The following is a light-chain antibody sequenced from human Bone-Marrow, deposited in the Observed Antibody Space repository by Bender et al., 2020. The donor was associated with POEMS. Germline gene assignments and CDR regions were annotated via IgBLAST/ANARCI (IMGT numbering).Light chain of an antibody. V-gene: IGLV2-23*02. J-gene: IGLJ3*02. CDR2: DVR. CDR3: CSYAGSSTWV. Sequence: QSALTQPASVSGSPGQSITISCTGTSSDVGSYNLVSWYQQHPGKAPKLMIYDVRQRPSGVSDRFSGSTSGNTASLTISGLQAEDEADYYCCSYAGSSTWVFGGGTRLAVL. CDR1: SSDVGSYNL.